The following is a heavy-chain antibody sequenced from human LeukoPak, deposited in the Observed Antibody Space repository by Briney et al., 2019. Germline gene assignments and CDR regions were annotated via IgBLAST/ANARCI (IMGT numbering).Heavy chain of an antibody. J-gene: IGHJ4*02. Sequence: GGSLRLSCAASGFDFNNSWMNWVRQAPGKGLEWVGRIRRKADGETTEFAAPVNGRFTISRDDARNTVYLQMNSLKTEDTAVYYCAADFPGASYPVDYWGQGALVTVSS. CDR3: AADFPGASYPVDY. D-gene: IGHD2-2*01. CDR1: GFDFNNSW. CDR2: IRRKADGETT. V-gene: IGHV3-15*01.